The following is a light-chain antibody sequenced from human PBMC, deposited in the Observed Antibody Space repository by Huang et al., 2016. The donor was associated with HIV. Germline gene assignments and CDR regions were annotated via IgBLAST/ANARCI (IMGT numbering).Light chain of an antibody. CDR2: AAS. J-gene: IGKJ5*01. CDR3: QQSYSTPIT. CDR1: QSISNY. Sequence: DIQMTQSPSSLSASVGDRVTITCRASQSISNYLNWYQQKPGKAPNLLIYAASRLQSGVPARFSGSGSGTDFTLTISSLQPEDFATYYCQQSYSTPITFGQGTRLEIK. V-gene: IGKV1-39*01.